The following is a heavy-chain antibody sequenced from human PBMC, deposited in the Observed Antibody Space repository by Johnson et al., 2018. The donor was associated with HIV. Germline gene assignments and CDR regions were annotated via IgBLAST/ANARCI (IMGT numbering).Heavy chain of an antibody. CDR3: ARGRRPWELHGFNAFDL. D-gene: IGHD1-26*01. CDR1: GFTFSSYG. J-gene: IGHJ3*01. Sequence: QVQLVESGGGVVQPGGSLRLSCVVSGFTFSSYGMHWVRQAPGKGLEWVAFIRYDGSNKYYADSVKGRFTISRDNSKNTLYLQMNSLRVEDTAVYHCARGRRPWELHGFNAFDLWGRGTKVTV. CDR2: IRYDGSNK. V-gene: IGHV3-30*02.